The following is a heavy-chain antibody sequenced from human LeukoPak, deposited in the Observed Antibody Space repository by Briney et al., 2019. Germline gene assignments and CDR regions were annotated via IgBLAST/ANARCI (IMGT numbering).Heavy chain of an antibody. Sequence: SGGSLRLSCTASGFTFSSYSMNWVRQAPGKGLEWVSYISSSSSTIYYADSVKGRFTISRDNAKNSLYLQMNSLIDEDPAVYSCARDGRLYYYDSSGYYFRLHRLDEYYWYGMDVWGQGTTVTVSS. CDR1: GFTFSSYS. CDR3: ARDGRLYYYDSSGYYFRLHRLDEYYWYGMDV. CDR2: ISSSSSTI. J-gene: IGHJ6*02. V-gene: IGHV3-48*02. D-gene: IGHD3-22*01.